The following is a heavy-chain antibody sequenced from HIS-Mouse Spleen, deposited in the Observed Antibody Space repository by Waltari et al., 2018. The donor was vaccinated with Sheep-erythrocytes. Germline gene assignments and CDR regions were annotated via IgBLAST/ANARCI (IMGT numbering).Heavy chain of an antibody. CDR3: ARAYYDFWSGMAYYYGMDV. V-gene: IGHV1-2*02. D-gene: IGHD3-3*01. J-gene: IGHJ6*02. CDR1: GYTFTGYY. CDR2: INPNSGGT. Sequence: QVQLVQSGAAVKKPGASVKVSCKASGYTFTGYYMHWVRQAPGQGLEWMGWINPNSGGTNYAQKFQGRVTMTRDTSISTAYMELSRLRSDDTAVYYCARAYYDFWSGMAYYYGMDVWGQGTTVTVSS.